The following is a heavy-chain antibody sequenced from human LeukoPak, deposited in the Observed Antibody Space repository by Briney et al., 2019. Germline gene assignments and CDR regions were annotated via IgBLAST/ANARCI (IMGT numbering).Heavy chain of an antibody. V-gene: IGHV4-38-2*02. CDR3: ARDLSVYYYYYFDF. Sequence: PSETLSLTCTVSDYSIGSGYSWGWIRQPPGKGLGWIATISHDGTTFYNPSLKSRVTMTLDTSRNQFSLRLSSVTAADTAVYYCARDLSVYYYYYFDFWGQGTLVTVSS. J-gene: IGHJ4*02. CDR2: ISHDGTT. CDR1: DYSIGSGYS. D-gene: IGHD3-22*01.